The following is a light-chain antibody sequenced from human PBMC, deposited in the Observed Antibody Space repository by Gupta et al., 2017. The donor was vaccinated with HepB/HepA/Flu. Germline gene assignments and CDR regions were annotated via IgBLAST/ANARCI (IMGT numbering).Light chain of an antibody. J-gene: IGLJ2*01. CDR1: SSDVGGYNY. CDR2: DVR. CDR3: SAYTISSTVV. Sequence: SALPQPASVSGPPVPSITISCTGTSSDVGGYNYVSWYQQHPGKAPKLMIYDVRKRPAGVAIRFSGSKSGNTASLTISGRQDEDEADYYCSAYTISSTVVFGGGTKLTVL. V-gene: IGLV2-14*01.